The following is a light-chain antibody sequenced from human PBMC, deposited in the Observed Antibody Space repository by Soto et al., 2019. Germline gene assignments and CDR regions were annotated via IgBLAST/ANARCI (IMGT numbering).Light chain of an antibody. CDR2: AAS. J-gene: IGKJ5*01. CDR1: QNIFNH. V-gene: IGKV1-39*01. Sequence: DIQLTQSPSSLSSSVGDRVTITCRSSQNIFNHLNWYQQKPGKAPKVLIYAASPLQSGVPSRFSGSGSGTDFTLTVNSLQPEDFATYYCQQGYTSAITFGQGTRLEI. CDR3: QQGYTSAIT.